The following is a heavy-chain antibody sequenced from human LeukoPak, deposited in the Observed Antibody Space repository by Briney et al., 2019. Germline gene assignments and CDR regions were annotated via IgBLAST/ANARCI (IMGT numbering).Heavy chain of an antibody. Sequence: GGSLRLSCAASSFTFSSYWMTWVRQVPGKGLEGVALISYDGSNKHYADSVKGRFTISRDNSKNTLYLQMNSLRAEDTAVYYCARAHLSSSSTDYMEVWGKGTTVTVSS. CDR2: ISYDGSNK. D-gene: IGHD6-6*01. J-gene: IGHJ6*03. V-gene: IGHV3-30*03. CDR1: SFTFSSYW. CDR3: ARAHLSSSSTDYMEV.